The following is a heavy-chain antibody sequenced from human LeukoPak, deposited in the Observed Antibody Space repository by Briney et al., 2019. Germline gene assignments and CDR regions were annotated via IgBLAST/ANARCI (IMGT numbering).Heavy chain of an antibody. Sequence: GGSLRLSCEASGFTFSGNWMHWVRQAPGKGLVWVSRINGDGRSTNYADFVKGRLTISRDNAKNTPHLQMNSLRAEDTAVYYCARGIAGAWGFDYWGQGTLVTVSS. J-gene: IGHJ4*02. CDR3: ARGIAGAWGFDY. D-gene: IGHD6-13*01. CDR2: INGDGRST. V-gene: IGHV3-74*01. CDR1: GFTFSGNW.